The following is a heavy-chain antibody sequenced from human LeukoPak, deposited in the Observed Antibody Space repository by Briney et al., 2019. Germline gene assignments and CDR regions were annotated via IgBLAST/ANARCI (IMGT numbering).Heavy chain of an antibody. V-gene: IGHV3-7*01. J-gene: IGHJ4*02. CDR1: GVTFSSYW. D-gene: IGHD1-26*01. CDR2: IKEDGSEK. CDR3: ASGSYANFVY. Sequence: PGGSLRLSCAASGVTFSSYWMSWVRQAPGKGLEWVANIKEDGSEKYYVDSVKGRFTISRDNAKNSLYLQMNSLRAEDTAVYYCASGSYANFVYWGQGTLVTVSS.